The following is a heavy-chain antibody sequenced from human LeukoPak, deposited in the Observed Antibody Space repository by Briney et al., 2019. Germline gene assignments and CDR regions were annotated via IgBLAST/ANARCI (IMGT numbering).Heavy chain of an antibody. CDR3: ARGTTVVSWAYYFDY. Sequence: SVKVSCRASGGTFSSYAISWVRQAPGQGLEWMGGIIPIFGTANYAQKFQGRVTITADESTSTAYMELSSLRSEDTAVYYCARGTTVVSWAYYFDYWGQGTLVTVSS. V-gene: IGHV1-69*13. J-gene: IGHJ4*02. D-gene: IGHD4-23*01. CDR1: GGTFSSYA. CDR2: IIPIFGTA.